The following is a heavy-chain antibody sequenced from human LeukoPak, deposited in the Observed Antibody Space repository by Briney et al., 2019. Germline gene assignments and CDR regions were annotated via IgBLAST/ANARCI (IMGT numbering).Heavy chain of an antibody. V-gene: IGHV3-23*01. Sequence: GGSLRLSCAASGFTFSSLGMTWVRQAPGKGLEWVSTVSGSAGRTDYADSVKGRFTISRDNLKNTLYLQMNGLRAEDTAVYYCAKNRGHCVDGVCHNYYYMDVWGRGTTVTVSS. D-gene: IGHD2-8*02. CDR1: GFTFSSLG. CDR3: AKNRGHCVDGVCHNYYYMDV. J-gene: IGHJ6*03. CDR2: VSGSAGRT.